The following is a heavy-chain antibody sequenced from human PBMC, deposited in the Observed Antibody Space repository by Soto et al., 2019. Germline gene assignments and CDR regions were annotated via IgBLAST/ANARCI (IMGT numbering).Heavy chain of an antibody. CDR2: INPKSGGT. D-gene: IGHD2-8*01. V-gene: IGHV1-2*04. CDR1: VYSFTDYH. Sequence: XSVKGSCEASVYSFTDYHIHWVRQAPGQGLEWLGRINPKSGGTSTAQKFQGWVTMTTDTSISTASMELTRLTSDDTAIYYCARGDSTDCSNGVCSFFYNHDMDVWGQGTTVTVSS. J-gene: IGHJ6*02. CDR3: ARGDSTDCSNGVCSFFYNHDMDV.